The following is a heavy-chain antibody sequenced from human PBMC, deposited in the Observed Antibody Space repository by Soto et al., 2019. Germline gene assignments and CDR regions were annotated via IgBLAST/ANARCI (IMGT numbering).Heavy chain of an antibody. CDR2: IFPLVAMV. V-gene: IGHV1-69*12. Sequence: QVHLVQSGAEMKKPGSSVKVSCKVSGGDLRNSGSSWVRQAPGQGLEWMGGIFPLVAMVDYSKKFQVRVTNPADESTKPAYMDRGNLRPDDTAVYYCATEAGAAVKSWGKGTLVIVSS. CDR1: GGDLRNSG. D-gene: IGHD1-26*01. J-gene: IGHJ4*02. CDR3: ATEAGAAVKS.